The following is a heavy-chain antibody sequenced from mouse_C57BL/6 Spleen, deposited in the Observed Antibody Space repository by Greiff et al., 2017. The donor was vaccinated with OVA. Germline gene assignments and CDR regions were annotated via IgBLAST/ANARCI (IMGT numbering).Heavy chain of an antibody. CDR1: GYTFTDYE. V-gene: IGHV1-15*01. D-gene: IGHD1-1*01. Sequence: VQGVESGAELVRPGASVTLSCKASGYTFTDYEMHWVKQTPVHGLEWIGAIDPETGGTAYNQKFQGKAILTADKSSSTAYMELRSRTSEDSAFYYCTRRAHYYGSSYWYFDVWGTGTTVTVAS. CDR2: IDPETGGT. J-gene: IGHJ1*03. CDR3: TRRAHYYGSSYWYFDV.